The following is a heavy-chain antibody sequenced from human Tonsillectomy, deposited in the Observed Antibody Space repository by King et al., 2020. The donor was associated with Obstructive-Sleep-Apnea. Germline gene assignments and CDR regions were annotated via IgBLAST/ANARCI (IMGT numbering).Heavy chain of an antibody. V-gene: IGHV3-30*04. CDR2: ISYDGRSK. Sequence: VQLVDSGGGVVQPGRSLRLSCAASGFTFSSYAMHGVRQSPGKGVEWVAVISYDGRSKYYADSVKGRFTIARDNSKNTRYLQMNSLRDEDTAGYYCARDNVVVIPSTSYYFDYWGQGTLVTVSS. J-gene: IGHJ4*02. CDR1: GFTFSSYA. D-gene: IGHD3-22*01. CDR3: ARDNVVVIPSTSYYFDY.